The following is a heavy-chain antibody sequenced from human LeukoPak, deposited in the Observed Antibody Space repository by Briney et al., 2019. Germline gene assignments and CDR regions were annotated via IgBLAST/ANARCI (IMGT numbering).Heavy chain of an antibody. V-gene: IGHV3-30*18. J-gene: IGHJ5*02. CDR3: AKDLSRNYGSGSYPDP. D-gene: IGHD3-10*01. CDR1: GFTFSSYG. Sequence: GGSLRLSCAASGFTFSSYGMHWVRQAPGKGLEWVAVISYDGSNKYYADSVEGRFTISRDNSKNTLYLQMNSLRAEDTAVYYCAKDLSRNYGSGSYPDPWGQGTLVTVSS. CDR2: ISYDGSNK.